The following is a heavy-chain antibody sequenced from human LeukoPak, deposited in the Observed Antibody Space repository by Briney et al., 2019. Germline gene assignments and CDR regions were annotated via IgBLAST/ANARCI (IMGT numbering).Heavy chain of an antibody. V-gene: IGHV3-21*01. D-gene: IGHD1-26*01. Sequence: GGSLRLSCAASGFTVSSYNMNWVRQAPGKGLEWVSSITSSSRYIYYADSVQGRFNISRDNAKNSLFMQMNSLTAEDTAVYYCARDPYSGGYWNHYYYYMDVWGKGTTVTIS. CDR3: ARDPYSGGYWNHYYYYMDV. J-gene: IGHJ6*03. CDR1: GFTVSSYN. CDR2: ITSSSRYI.